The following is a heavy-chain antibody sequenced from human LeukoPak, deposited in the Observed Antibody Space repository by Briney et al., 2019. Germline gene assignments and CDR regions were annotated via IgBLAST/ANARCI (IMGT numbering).Heavy chain of an antibody. CDR1: GGSISSSSYY. CDR2: IYYSGST. J-gene: IGHJ3*02. Sequence: SETLSLTCTVSGGSISSSSYYWGWIRQPPGKGLEWIGSIYYSGSTNYNPSLKSRVTISVDTSKNQFSLKLSSVTAADTAVYYCARHAQRGTSAFDIWGQGTMVTVSS. CDR3: ARHAQRGTSAFDI. V-gene: IGHV4-39*01. D-gene: IGHD2-2*01.